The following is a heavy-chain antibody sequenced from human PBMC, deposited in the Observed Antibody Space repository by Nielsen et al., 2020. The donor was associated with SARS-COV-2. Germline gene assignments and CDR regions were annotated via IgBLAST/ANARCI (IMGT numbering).Heavy chain of an antibody. Sequence: SETLSLTCAVYGGSFSGYYWSWIRQPPGKGLEWIGEINHSGSTYYNPSLKSRVTISVDTSKNQFSLKLSSVTAADTAVYYCARRAEWELFAWFDPWGQGTLVTVSS. D-gene: IGHD1-26*01. V-gene: IGHV4-34*01. CDR2: INHSGST. CDR3: ARRAEWELFAWFDP. CDR1: GGSFSGYY. J-gene: IGHJ5*02.